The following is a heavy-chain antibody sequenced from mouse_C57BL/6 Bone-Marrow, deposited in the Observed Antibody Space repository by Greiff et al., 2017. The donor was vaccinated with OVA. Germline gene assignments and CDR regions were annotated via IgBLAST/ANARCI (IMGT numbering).Heavy chain of an antibody. CDR2: INPNDGNT. V-gene: IGHV1-39*01. CDR1: GYSFTDYN. J-gene: IGHJ4*01. CDR3: AIGLDYAMDY. Sequence: EVKLVESGPELVKPGASVKISCKASGYSFTDYNMNWVKQSNGKSLEWIGVINPNDGNTSYNQKFKGKATLTVDKSSITAYMQLNSLASEDSSVYYCAIGLDYAMDYWGQGTSVTVSS. D-gene: IGHD4-1*01.